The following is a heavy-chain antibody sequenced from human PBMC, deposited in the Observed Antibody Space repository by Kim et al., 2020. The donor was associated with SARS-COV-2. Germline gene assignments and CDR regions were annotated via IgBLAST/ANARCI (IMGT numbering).Heavy chain of an antibody. D-gene: IGHD2-2*01. CDR2: IWYDGSNE. V-gene: IGHV3-33*01. CDR1: GFTFSTYG. Sequence: GGYLRLSCAASGFTFSTYGMHWVRQAPGKGLEWVATIWYDGSNEYYPDSVKGRFTVSRDNSKNTLYLQMNSLRAEETAVYYCARGYCGTATCYPGGTYFDSWGRGTLVTVSS. J-gene: IGHJ4*01. CDR3: ARGYCGTATCYPGGTYFDS.